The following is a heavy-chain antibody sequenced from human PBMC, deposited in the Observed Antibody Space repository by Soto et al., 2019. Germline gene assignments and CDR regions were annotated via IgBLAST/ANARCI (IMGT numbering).Heavy chain of an antibody. J-gene: IGHJ5*02. V-gene: IGHV3-11*01. CDR3: ARDTAFISSGLFNP. D-gene: IGHD3-22*01. CDR2: ISDSATTM. Sequence: RGSLRLSCAASGFTFSDYYMSWIRQAPGKGLEWISHISDSATTMYYADSVKGRFTISRDNARKSLFLHMNSLRAEDTAVYYCARDTAFISSGLFNPWGQGTLVTVSS. CDR1: GFTFSDYY.